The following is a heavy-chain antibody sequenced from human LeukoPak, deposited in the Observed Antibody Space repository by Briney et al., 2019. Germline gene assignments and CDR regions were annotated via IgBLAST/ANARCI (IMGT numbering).Heavy chain of an antibody. CDR3: GFSEGDF. V-gene: IGHV4-61*02. D-gene: IGHD6-25*01. Sequence: SQTLSLTCTASGGSISEGNHFWTWILQPAGKGLEWIGRIFPGGSVNYNPSLESRLTLSIDTSKNQFSLELTSVTAADTAMYFCGFSEGDFWGQGALVTVSS. J-gene: IGHJ4*02. CDR2: IFPGGSV. CDR1: GGSISEGNHF.